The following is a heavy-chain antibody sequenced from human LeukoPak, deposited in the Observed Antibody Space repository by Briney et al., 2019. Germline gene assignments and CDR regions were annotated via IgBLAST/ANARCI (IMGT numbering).Heavy chain of an antibody. D-gene: IGHD3-3*01. CDR1: GGTFSSYA. CDR2: IIPIFGTA. J-gene: IGHJ4*02. V-gene: IGHV1-69*05. CDR3: ASGVRFLEWLTLFDY. Sequence: SVKVSCKASGGTFSSYAISWVRQAPGQGLEWMGRIIPIFGTANYAQKFQGRVTITTDESTSTAYMELSSLRSEDTAVYYCASGVRFLEWLTLFDYWGQGTLVTVSS.